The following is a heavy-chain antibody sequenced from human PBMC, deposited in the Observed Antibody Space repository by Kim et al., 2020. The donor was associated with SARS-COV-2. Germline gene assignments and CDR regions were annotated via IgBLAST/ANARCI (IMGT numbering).Heavy chain of an antibody. CDR3: ARDPNYYDSSGYYRNYYYYYGMDV. J-gene: IGHJ6*02. D-gene: IGHD3-22*01. CDR1: GGTFSSYA. Sequence: SVKVSCKASGGTFSSYAISWVRQAPGQGLEWMGGIIPIFGTANYAQKFQGRVTITADESTSTAYMELSSLRSEDTAVYYCARDPNYYDSSGYYRNYYYYYGMDVWGQGTTVTVSS. CDR2: IIPIFGTA. V-gene: IGHV1-69*13.